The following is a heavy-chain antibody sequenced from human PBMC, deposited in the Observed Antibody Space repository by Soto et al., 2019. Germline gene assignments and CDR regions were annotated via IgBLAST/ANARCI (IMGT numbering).Heavy chain of an antibody. CDR3: ARDLNYGLFDY. V-gene: IGHV3-48*01. Sequence: GGSLRLSCAASGFTFSTYSMNWVRQAPGKGLEWVSYISSSSTIFYTDSVKGRFTISRDNAKNSLYLQMNSLRVVDTAVYYCARDLNYGLFDYWGQGTLVTVSS. D-gene: IGHD4-17*01. J-gene: IGHJ4*02. CDR1: GFTFSTYS. CDR2: ISSSSTI.